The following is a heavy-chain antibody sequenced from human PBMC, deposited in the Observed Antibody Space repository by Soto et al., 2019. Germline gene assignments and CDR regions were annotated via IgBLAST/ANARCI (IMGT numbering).Heavy chain of an antibody. V-gene: IGHV3-23*01. CDR1: GFTFSNYA. Sequence: EVQLLESGGGLVQPGGCLRLSCAASGFTFSNYAMNWVRQAPGKGLEWVSSISDSGDNTYYADSVKGRFTISRDNSKNTLYPQMNSLTAEDTAVYYCARAVNHDSPRPDSGGQGTLVTVSS. CDR3: ARAVNHDSPRPDS. CDR2: ISDSGDNT. J-gene: IGHJ4*02. D-gene: IGHD2-21*02.